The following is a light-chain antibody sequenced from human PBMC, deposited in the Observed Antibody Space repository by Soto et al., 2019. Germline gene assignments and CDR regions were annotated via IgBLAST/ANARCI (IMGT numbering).Light chain of an antibody. Sequence: IVLTQSPGTLSLSPGERATLSCRASQSVNISSLAWYQQKPGQAPRLLIYSASSRATGIPDRFSGSGSGTDFTLTISILEPEDFAVYYCQQYGSSSYTFGQGTNLEIK. J-gene: IGKJ2*01. CDR3: QQYGSSSYT. CDR1: QSVNISS. CDR2: SAS. V-gene: IGKV3-20*01.